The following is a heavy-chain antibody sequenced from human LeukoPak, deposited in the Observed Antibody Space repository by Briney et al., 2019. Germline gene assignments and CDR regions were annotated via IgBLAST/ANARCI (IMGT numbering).Heavy chain of an antibody. D-gene: IGHD2-2*01. Sequence: PSETLSLTCAVYGGSFSGYYWSWIRQPPGKGLEWIGEINHSGSTNYNPSLKSRVTISVDTSKNQFSLKLSSVTAADTAVYYCARSLGYCSSTSCRGKWFDPWGQGTLVTVSS. V-gene: IGHV4-34*01. CDR2: INHSGST. J-gene: IGHJ5*02. CDR1: GGSFSGYY. CDR3: ARSLGYCSSTSCRGKWFDP.